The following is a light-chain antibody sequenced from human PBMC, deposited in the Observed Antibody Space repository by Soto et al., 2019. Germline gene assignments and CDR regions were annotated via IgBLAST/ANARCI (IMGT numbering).Light chain of an antibody. V-gene: IGKV3-11*01. CDR3: QQRSNWPPGYT. CDR2: DAS. Sequence: EIVLTQSPATLSLSPGERATLSCRASQSVSSYLAWYQQKPGQAPRLLIHDASNRATGIPARFSGSGSGTDFTLTISSLEPEDFAVYYCQQRSNWPPGYTFGQGTKVDIK. J-gene: IGKJ2*01. CDR1: QSVSSY.